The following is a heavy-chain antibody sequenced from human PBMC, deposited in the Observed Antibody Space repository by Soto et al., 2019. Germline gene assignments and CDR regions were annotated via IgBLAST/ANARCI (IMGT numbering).Heavy chain of an antibody. V-gene: IGHV4-39*01. Sequence: SETLSLTCTVSGGSISSSSYYWGWIRQPPGKGLEWIGSIYYSGSTYYNPSLKSRVTISVDTSKNQFSLKLSSVTAADTAVYYWAKSMTTVVTLGYWGQGTLVTVSS. CDR2: IYYSGST. CDR1: GGSISSSSYY. CDR3: AKSMTTVVTLGY. J-gene: IGHJ4*02. D-gene: IGHD4-17*01.